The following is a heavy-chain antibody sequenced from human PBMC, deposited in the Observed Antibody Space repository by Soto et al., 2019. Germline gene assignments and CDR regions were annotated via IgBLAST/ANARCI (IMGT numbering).Heavy chain of an antibody. CDR1: GYSFTSYW. D-gene: IGHD2-2*01. J-gene: IGHJ6*02. CDR3: ARQPAAPTYYYYGMDV. Sequence: GESLKISCKGSGYSFTSYWISWVRQMPGKGLEWMGRIDPSDSYTNYSPSFQGHVTISADKSISTAYLQWSSLKASDTAMYYCARQPAAPTYYYYGMDVWGQGTTVTVS. V-gene: IGHV5-10-1*01. CDR2: IDPSDSYT.